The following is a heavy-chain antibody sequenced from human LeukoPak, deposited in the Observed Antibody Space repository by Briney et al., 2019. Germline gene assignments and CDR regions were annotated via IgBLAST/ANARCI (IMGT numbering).Heavy chain of an antibody. D-gene: IGHD2-21*01. CDR2: ISSSSSYI. V-gene: IGHV3-21*01. Sequence: GSPRLSCAASGFTFSSYSMNWVRQAPGKGLEWVSSISSSSSYIYYADSVKGRFTISRDNAKNSLYLQVNSLRVEDTAVYYCARAHIVGDAFDIWGQGTMVTVSS. J-gene: IGHJ3*02. CDR3: ARAHIVGDAFDI. CDR1: GFTFSSYS.